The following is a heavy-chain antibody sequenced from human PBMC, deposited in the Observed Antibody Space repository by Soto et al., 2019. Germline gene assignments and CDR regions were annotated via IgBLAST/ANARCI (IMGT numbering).Heavy chain of an antibody. J-gene: IGHJ2*01. D-gene: IGHD2-2*01. V-gene: IGHV4-31*03. CDR3: ARAYCSSTSCYAPRYFDL. Sequence: PSETLSLTCTVSGGSISSGGYYWSWIRQHPGKGLEWIGYIYYSGSTNYNPSLKSRVTISVDTSKNQFSLKLSSVTAADTAVYYCARAYCSSTSCYAPRYFDLWGRGTLVTVSS. CDR2: IYYSGST. CDR1: GGSISSGGYY.